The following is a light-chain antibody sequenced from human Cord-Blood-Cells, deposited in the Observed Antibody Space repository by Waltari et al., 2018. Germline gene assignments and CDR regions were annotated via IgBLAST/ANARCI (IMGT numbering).Light chain of an antibody. CDR2: WAS. CDR1: QSVLYSSNNKNY. J-gene: IGKJ1*01. CDR3: QQYYSSPPT. V-gene: IGKV4-1*01. Sequence: DIVMTQSPDSLAVSLGERATINCKSSQSVLYSSNNKNYVAWYQQKPGRPPKLIIYWASTRESGVPDRFSGSGSGTEFTLTISSLQAEDVAVYYCQQYYSSPPTFGQGTKVEIK.